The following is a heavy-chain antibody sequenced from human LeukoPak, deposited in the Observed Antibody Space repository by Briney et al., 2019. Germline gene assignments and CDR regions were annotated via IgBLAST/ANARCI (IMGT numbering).Heavy chain of an antibody. D-gene: IGHD3-3*01. Sequence: SETLSLTCAVYGGCFSGYYWSWIRQPPGKGLEWIGEIYHSGSTNYNPSLKSRVTISVDTSKNQFSLKLSSVTAADTAVYYCARGRTITIFGVAPDFDYWGQGTLVTVSS. CDR2: IYHSGST. CDR1: GGCFSGYY. J-gene: IGHJ4*02. V-gene: IGHV4-34*01. CDR3: ARGRTITIFGVAPDFDY.